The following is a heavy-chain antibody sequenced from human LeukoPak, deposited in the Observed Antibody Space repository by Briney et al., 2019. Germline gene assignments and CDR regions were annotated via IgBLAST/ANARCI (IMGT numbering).Heavy chain of an antibody. CDR1: GFSFSNYE. CDR3: ARDLVFG. V-gene: IGHV3-48*03. J-gene: IGHJ6*04. D-gene: IGHD3-16*01. CDR2: ISGSGSTI. Sequence: SGGSLRLSCAASGFSFSNYEMNWVRQAPGKGLEWVSYISGSGSTIYYADSVKGRFTISRDNAKNSLYLQMDSLRAEDTAVYYCARDLVFGGGKGTTVTISS.